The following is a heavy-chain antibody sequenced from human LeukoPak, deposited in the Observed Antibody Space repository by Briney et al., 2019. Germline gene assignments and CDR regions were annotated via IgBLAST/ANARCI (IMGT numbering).Heavy chain of an antibody. CDR1: GFTLSSYW. Sequence: GGSLRLSCAASGFTLSSYWMHWVRQAPGKGLVWVSHINDDGSSTNYADSVKGRFTISRDNAKNTLYLQMNSLRADDTAVYYCARASIIGTLIAYWGQGTLVTVSS. V-gene: IGHV3-74*01. J-gene: IGHJ4*02. CDR3: ARASIIGTLIAY. CDR2: INDDGSST. D-gene: IGHD1-20*01.